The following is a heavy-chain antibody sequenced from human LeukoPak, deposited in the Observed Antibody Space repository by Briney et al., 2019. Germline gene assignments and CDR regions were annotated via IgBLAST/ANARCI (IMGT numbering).Heavy chain of an antibody. CDR2: IWYDGSNK. J-gene: IGHJ4*02. Sequence: PGRSLRLSCAASGFTFSNYGMHWVRQAPGKGLGWVALIWYDGSNKYYADSVKGRFTISRDNSKNTLYLQMNSLRAEDTAVYYCAKGLYTTSWPIDFWGQGTLVTVPS. V-gene: IGHV3-33*06. CDR3: AKGLYTTSWPIDF. D-gene: IGHD2-2*02. CDR1: GFTFSNYG.